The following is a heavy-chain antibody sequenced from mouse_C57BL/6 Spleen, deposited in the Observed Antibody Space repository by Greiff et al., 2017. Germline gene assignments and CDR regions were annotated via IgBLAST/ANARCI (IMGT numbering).Heavy chain of an antibody. CDR1: GYTFTSYW. CDR2: IDPSDSYT. V-gene: IGHV1-50*01. Sequence: QVQLQQPGAELVKPGASVKLSCKASGYTFTSYWMQWVKQRPGQGLEWIGEIDPSDSYTNYNQKFKGKATLTVDTSSSTAYMQLSSRTSEDSAVYYCARGDSNSWFAYWGQGTLVTVSA. CDR3: ARGDSNSWFAY. D-gene: IGHD2-5*01. J-gene: IGHJ3*01.